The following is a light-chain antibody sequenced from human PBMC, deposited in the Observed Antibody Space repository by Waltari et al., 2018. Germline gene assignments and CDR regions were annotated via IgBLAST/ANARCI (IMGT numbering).Light chain of an antibody. V-gene: IGLV1-47*01. CDR1: GSNVGSQS. Sequence: QSVVTPPPSASGTPGQRVTISCSGSGSNVGSQSVYWYQQYPGTAPKVLIYRNNQRPSGVPDRFSGSKSGTSASLAISGLRSEDEADYYCAAWDDSLSGVVFGGGTKLTVL. CDR2: RNN. CDR3: AAWDDSLSGVV. J-gene: IGLJ2*01.